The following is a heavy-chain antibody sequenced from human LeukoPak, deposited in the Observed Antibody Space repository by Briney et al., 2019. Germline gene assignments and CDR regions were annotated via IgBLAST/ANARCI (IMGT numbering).Heavy chain of an antibody. Sequence: PSQTLSLTCAVSGGSISSGGYSWSWIRQPPGKGLEWIGYIYHSGSTYYNPSLKSRVTISVDRSKNQFSLKLSSVTAADTAVYYCARGGYCSSTSCYGLDYWGQGTLVTVSS. V-gene: IGHV4-30-2*01. J-gene: IGHJ4*02. CDR3: ARGGYCSSTSCYGLDY. D-gene: IGHD2-2*01. CDR1: GGSISSGGYS. CDR2: IYHSGST.